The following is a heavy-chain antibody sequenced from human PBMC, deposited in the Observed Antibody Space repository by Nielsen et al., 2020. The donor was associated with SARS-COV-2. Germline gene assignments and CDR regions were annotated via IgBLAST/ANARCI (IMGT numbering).Heavy chain of an antibody. CDR2: IYYSGST. CDR3: ARDGSGYDYNWFDP. V-gene: IGHV4-59*01. CDR1: GGSISSYY. J-gene: IGHJ5*02. D-gene: IGHD5-12*01. Sequence: SETLSLTCTVSGGSISSYYWSWIRQPPGKGLKWIGYIYYSGSTNYNPSLKSRVTISVDTSKNQFSLKLSSVTAADTAVYYCARDGSGYDYNWFDPWSQGTLVTVSS.